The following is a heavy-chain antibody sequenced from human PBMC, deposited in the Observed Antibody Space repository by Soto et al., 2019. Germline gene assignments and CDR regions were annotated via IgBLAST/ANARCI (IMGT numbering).Heavy chain of an antibody. D-gene: IGHD5-12*01. V-gene: IGHV3-23*01. CDR3: AKSGRYSGYDSPFDY. CDR1: GFTFNSYS. J-gene: IGHJ4*02. CDR2: VSGSGGGT. Sequence: PGGSLRLSCAVSGFTFNSYSMSLVRQAPGKGLEWVSGVSGSGGGTYYADSVKGRFTISRDNSKNALYLQMNSLRAEDTAIYYCAKSGRYSGYDSPFDYWGQGTLVTVSS.